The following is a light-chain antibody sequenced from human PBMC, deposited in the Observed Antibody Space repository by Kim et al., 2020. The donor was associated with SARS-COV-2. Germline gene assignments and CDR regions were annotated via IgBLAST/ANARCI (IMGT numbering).Light chain of an antibody. CDR1: KLGDKY. CDR2: QDS. V-gene: IGLV3-1*01. J-gene: IGLJ3*02. Sequence: SYELTQQPSVSVSPGQTASITCSGDKLGDKYACWYQQKPGQSPVLVIYQDSKRPSGIPERFSCSNSVNTATLTISGTQAMDEADYYCQAWDSSTAVFGGG. CDR3: QAWDSSTAV.